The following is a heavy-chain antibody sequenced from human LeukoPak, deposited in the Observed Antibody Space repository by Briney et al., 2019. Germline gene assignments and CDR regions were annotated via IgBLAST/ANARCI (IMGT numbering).Heavy chain of an antibody. CDR2: INPNSGGS. CDR3: ARGPRYGESGYDLGPY. V-gene: IGHV1-2*02. J-gene: IGHJ4*02. Sequence: ASVKVSCKASGYTFTSYYIHWMRQAPGQGLEWVGWINPNSGGSHYARRFQGRVTMTSDTSINTGYMELTSLTTDDTAVCYCARGPRYGESGYDLGPYWGQGTLVTVSS. CDR1: GYTFTSYY. D-gene: IGHD5-12*01.